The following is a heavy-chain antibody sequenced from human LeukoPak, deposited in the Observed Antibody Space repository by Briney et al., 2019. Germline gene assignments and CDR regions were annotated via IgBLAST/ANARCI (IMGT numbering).Heavy chain of an antibody. CDR1: GFTFGSYW. J-gene: IGHJ4*02. CDR2: IDQYGRAK. CDR3: ARADSYGSILDY. D-gene: IGHD5-18*01. V-gene: IGHV3-7*04. Sequence: PGGSLRLSCAASGFTFGSYWMSWVRQAPGKGLEWVASIDQYGRAKYYVDSVRGRFTFSRDNTKNSLHLQMNSLRAEDTAVYYCARADSYGSILDYWGQGTRVIDSS.